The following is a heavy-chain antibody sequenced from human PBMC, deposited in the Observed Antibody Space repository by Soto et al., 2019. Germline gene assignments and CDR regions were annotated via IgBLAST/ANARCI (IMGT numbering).Heavy chain of an antibody. Sequence: EVQVLESGGGSVQPGGSLRLSCAASGFPFSMFAMNWVRQAPGKGLEWVSGISGSGGGTYYADSVKGRFTISRDDSRNMLYLEMNTLRGEDTAVYYCAKASGRVHYGMHVWGQGTTVTVSS. D-gene: IGHD3-10*01. CDR1: GFPFSMFA. CDR2: ISGSGGGT. V-gene: IGHV3-23*01. J-gene: IGHJ6*02. CDR3: AKASGRVHYGMHV.